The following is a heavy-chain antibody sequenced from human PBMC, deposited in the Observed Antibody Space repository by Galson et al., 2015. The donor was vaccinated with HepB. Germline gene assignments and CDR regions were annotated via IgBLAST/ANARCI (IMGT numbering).Heavy chain of an antibody. V-gene: IGHV1-46*01. CDR1: GYTFTSYC. J-gene: IGHJ6*02. CDR3: ARHRLEPTGDYYGMDV. D-gene: IGHD5-12*01. Sequence: SVKVSCKASGYTFTSYCMHWVRQAPGQGLEWMGIINPSGGSTSYAQKFQGRVTMTRDTSTSTVYMELSSLRSEDTAVYYCARHRLEPTGDYYGMDVWGQGTTVTVSS. CDR2: INPSGGST.